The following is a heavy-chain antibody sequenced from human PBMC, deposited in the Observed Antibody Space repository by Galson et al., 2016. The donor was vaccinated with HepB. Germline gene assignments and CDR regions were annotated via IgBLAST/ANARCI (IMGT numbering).Heavy chain of an antibody. D-gene: IGHD1-26*01. V-gene: IGHV1-3*01. Sequence: SVKVSCKASGYTFTSYAIHWVRQAPGQRLEWMGWINAVNGNTKYSQKFQDRVTMTTDTSTNTAYMELRSLRSDDTAVYYCARDRSSRWELPRGFDYWGQGTLVTFAA. CDR2: INAVNGNT. CDR3: ARDRSSRWELPRGFDY. J-gene: IGHJ4*02. CDR1: GYTFTSYA.